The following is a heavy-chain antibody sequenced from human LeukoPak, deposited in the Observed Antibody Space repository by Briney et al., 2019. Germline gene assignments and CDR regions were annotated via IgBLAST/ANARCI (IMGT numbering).Heavy chain of an antibody. V-gene: IGHV3-53*01. Sequence: PGGSLRLSCAASGFTVSSNYMTWVRQAPGKGLEWVSFIYTGGSTYYADSVKGRFTISRDNAKNSLYLQMNSLTAEDTAVYYCARKMKTGDRVGTFDIWGQGTMVTVSS. CDR3: ARKMKTGDRVGTFDI. D-gene: IGHD1-1*01. CDR1: GFTVSSNY. J-gene: IGHJ3*02. CDR2: IYTGGST.